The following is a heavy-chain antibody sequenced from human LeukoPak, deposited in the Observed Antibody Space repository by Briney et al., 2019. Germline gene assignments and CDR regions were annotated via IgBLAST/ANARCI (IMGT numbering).Heavy chain of an antibody. CDR3: ARVGDSIASP. Sequence: PSETLSLTCAVYGGSFSGYYWSWIRQPPGKGLEWIGEINHSGSTNYNPSLKSRVTISVDTSKNQFSLKLSSVTAADTAVYYCARVGDSIASPWGQGTLVTVSS. J-gene: IGHJ5*02. CDR2: INHSGST. CDR1: GGSFSGYY. D-gene: IGHD6-6*01. V-gene: IGHV4-34*01.